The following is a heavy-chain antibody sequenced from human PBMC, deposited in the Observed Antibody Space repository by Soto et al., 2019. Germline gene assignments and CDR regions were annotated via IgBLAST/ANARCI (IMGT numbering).Heavy chain of an antibody. Sequence: QVQLQESGPGLVKPSETLSLTCTVSGGSISSYYWSWIRQPPGKGLEWIGYIYYSGSTNYNPSHKSRVTISVDTSKNQYTLKLSSVTAADTAVYYCARRYGGTLDSWGQGTLVTVSS. J-gene: IGHJ4*02. V-gene: IGHV4-59*08. CDR1: GGSISSYY. D-gene: IGHD4-17*01. CDR3: ARRYGGTLDS. CDR2: IYYSGST.